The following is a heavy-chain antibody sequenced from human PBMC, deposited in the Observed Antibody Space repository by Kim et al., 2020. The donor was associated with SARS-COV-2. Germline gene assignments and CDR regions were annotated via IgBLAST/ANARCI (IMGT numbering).Heavy chain of an antibody. V-gene: IGHV4-4*02. CDR2: IYHSGST. D-gene: IGHD4-17*01. CDR3: ARYGVRQEGYGDPINWFDP. Sequence: SETLSLTCAVSGGSISSSKWWSWVRQPPGKGLEWIGEIYHSGSTNYNPSLKSRVTISVDKSKNQFSLKLSSVTAADTAVYYCARYGVRQEGYGDPINWFDPWGQGTLVTVSS. J-gene: IGHJ5*02. CDR1: GGSISSSKW.